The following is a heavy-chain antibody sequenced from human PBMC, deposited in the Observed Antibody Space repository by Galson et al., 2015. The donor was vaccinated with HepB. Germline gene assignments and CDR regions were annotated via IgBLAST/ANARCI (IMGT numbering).Heavy chain of an antibody. Sequence: SVKVSCKATGSTFNTYGIFWVRQAPGQRLEWMGWISTYNDVTNYAQKFQGRVTMTTDTSTSTAYLELRSLRSDDTAVYYCAKDNDHNFDYWGQGTLVTVSS. J-gene: IGHJ4*02. CDR1: GSTFNTYG. D-gene: IGHD2-8*01. CDR3: AKDNDHNFDY. V-gene: IGHV1-18*04. CDR2: ISTYNDVT.